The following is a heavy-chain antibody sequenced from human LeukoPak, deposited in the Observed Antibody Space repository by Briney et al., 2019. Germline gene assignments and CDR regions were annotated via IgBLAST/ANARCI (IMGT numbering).Heavy chain of an antibody. CDR3: ARDGIAVAGLDY. CDR2: ISSSSSYT. CDR1: GFTFSDYY. J-gene: IGHJ4*02. Sequence: GGSLRLSCAASGFTFSDYYMSWIRQAPGKGLEWVSYISSSSSYTNYADSVKGRFTISRDNAKNSLYLQMNSLRAEDTAVYYCARDGIAVAGLDYWGQGTLVTVSS. V-gene: IGHV3-11*06. D-gene: IGHD6-19*01.